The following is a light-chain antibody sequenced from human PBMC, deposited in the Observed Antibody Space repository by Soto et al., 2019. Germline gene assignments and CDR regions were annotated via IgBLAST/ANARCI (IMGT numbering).Light chain of an antibody. CDR1: QSVSSNY. Sequence: EIVLTQSPGTLSLSPGERATLSCRASQSVSSNYLGWYQKKPGQPPRLLIYGGSNRATGFAARFSGSGSGTDFTLSISRLEPEDFAVYYCQQYGSSPRTFGQGTKVDIK. V-gene: IGKV3-20*01. J-gene: IGKJ1*01. CDR2: GGS. CDR3: QQYGSSPRT.